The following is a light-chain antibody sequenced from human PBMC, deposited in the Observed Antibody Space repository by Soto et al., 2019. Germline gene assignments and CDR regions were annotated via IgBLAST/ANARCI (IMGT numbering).Light chain of an antibody. CDR2: DAS. CDR1: QDISNY. CDR3: QQYENIPT. J-gene: IGKJ5*01. V-gene: IGKV1-33*01. Sequence: IQMTQSPSSLSASVGDRVSFTCQASQDISNYLNWYQQKPGRAPKLLIYDASNLEAGVPSRFRGSGSGTDFTFTISRLKPEDIATYYCQQYENIPTFGQGTRLEIK.